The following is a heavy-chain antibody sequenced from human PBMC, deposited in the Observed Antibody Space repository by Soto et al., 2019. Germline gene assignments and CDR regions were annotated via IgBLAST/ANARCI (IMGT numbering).Heavy chain of an antibody. V-gene: IGHV1-8*01. CDR1: GYTFTSYD. CDR3: CLYDFWSGLRDY. Sequence: ASVKVSCKASGYTFTSYDINWVRQATGQGLEWMGWMNPNSGNTGYAQKFQGRVTMTRNTSISTAYMELSSLRSEDTAVYYCCLYDFWSGLRDYWGQGTLVTVSS. J-gene: IGHJ4*02. CDR2: MNPNSGNT. D-gene: IGHD3-3*01.